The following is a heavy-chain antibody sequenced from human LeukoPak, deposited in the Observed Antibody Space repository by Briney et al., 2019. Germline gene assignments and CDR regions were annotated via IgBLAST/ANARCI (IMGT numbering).Heavy chain of an antibody. CDR3: ARGDYDYVWGSYYGMDV. Sequence: SETLSLTCAVSGGSISSSNWWSWVRQPPGKGLEWIGEIYHSGSTNYNPSLKSRVTISVDTSKNQFSLKLSSVTAADTAVYYCARGDYDYVWGSYYGMDVWGQGTTVTVSS. D-gene: IGHD3-16*01. CDR2: IYHSGST. CDR1: GGSISSSNW. J-gene: IGHJ6*02. V-gene: IGHV4-4*02.